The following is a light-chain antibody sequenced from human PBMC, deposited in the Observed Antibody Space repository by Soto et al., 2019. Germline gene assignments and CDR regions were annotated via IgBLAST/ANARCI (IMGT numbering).Light chain of an antibody. CDR1: QSVSSIY. CDR2: GVS. V-gene: IGKV3-20*01. J-gene: IGKJ1*01. CDR3: EQYGSSPRT. Sequence: EIVLTQPPGTLSLSPRERATLSCRASQSVSSIYFAWYQQKRGQAPRLLIYGVSSRATGIPDRFSGSGSGTDFTLTISRLEPEDSAVYYCEQYGSSPRTFGQGTKVDI.